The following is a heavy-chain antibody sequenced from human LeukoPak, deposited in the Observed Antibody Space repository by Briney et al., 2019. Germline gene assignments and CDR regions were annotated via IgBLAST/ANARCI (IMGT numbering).Heavy chain of an antibody. CDR1: GGSVSGYY. J-gene: IGHJ4*02. D-gene: IGHD3-22*01. CDR3: ARSSLYDDSIHYLDY. V-gene: IGHV4-59*08. CDR2: IYYSGTT. Sequence: SETLSLTCTVSGGSVSGYYWSWIRQPPGKGLEYIGYIYYSGTTNYSPSLQSRVTISVDASKNQFSLKLSSATAADTAVYYCARSSLYDDSIHYLDYWGQGTLVTVSS.